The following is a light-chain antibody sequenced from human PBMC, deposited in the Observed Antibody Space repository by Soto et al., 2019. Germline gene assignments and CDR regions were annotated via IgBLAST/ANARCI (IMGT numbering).Light chain of an antibody. CDR3: SSYTSSSTLVV. CDR2: DVS. CDR1: SSDVGDYNY. V-gene: IGLV2-14*01. Sequence: QSALTQPASVSGSPGQSITIFCTGTSSDVGDYNYVSWYQQHPGKAPKLMIYDVSNRPSGVSNRFSGSKSGNTASLTISGLQAEDEADYYCSSYTSSSTLVVFGTGTKLTVL. J-gene: IGLJ1*01.